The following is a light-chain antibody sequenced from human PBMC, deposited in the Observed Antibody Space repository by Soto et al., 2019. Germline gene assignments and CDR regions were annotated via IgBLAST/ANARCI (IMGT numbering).Light chain of an antibody. V-gene: IGLV1-44*01. Sequence: QSVLTQPPSASGTPGQRVTISCSGSSSNIGSNTVNWYQQLPGTAPKLLIYSNNQRPSGVPDRFSGSKSGTSASLAISGLPSEDEADYYCAAWDDSLNGQVVFGGGTKVTVL. J-gene: IGLJ2*01. CDR2: SNN. CDR1: SSNIGSNT. CDR3: AAWDDSLNGQVV.